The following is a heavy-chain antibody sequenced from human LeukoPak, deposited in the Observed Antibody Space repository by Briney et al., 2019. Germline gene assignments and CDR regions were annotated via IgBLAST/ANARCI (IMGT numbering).Heavy chain of an antibody. CDR1: GFTFSSYS. V-gene: IGHV3-21*01. D-gene: IGHD3-10*01. Sequence: GGTLRLSCAASGFTFSSYSMNWVRQAPGQGLEWVSSISSSSSYIYYADSVKGRFTISRDNAKNSLYLQMNSLRAEDTAVYYCARGWFGELMIYYYGMDVWGKGTTVTVSS. CDR2: ISSSSSYI. J-gene: IGHJ6*04. CDR3: ARGWFGELMIYYYGMDV.